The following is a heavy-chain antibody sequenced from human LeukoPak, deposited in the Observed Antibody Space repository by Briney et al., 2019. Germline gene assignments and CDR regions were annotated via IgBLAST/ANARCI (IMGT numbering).Heavy chain of an antibody. D-gene: IGHD2-2*01. CDR3: AKDRLIVPAASSFDY. V-gene: IGHV3-23*01. CDR1: GFTFSSYG. Sequence: GGTLRLSCAASGFTFSSYGMSWVRQAPGKGLEWVSAISGSGGSTYYADSVRGRFTISRDNSKNTVYLQMNSLRAEDTAVYYCAKDRLIVPAASSFDYWGQGTLVTVSS. CDR2: ISGSGGST. J-gene: IGHJ4*02.